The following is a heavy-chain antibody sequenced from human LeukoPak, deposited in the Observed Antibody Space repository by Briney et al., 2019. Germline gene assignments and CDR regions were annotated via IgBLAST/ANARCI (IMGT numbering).Heavy chain of an antibody. J-gene: IGHJ5*02. CDR2: IYYSGST. D-gene: IGHD3-10*01. Sequence: SETLSLTCTVSGGSISSHYWSWIRQPPGKGLEWIGYIYYSGSTNYNPSLKSLVTISVDTSKNQFSLKLSSVTAADTAVYYCARGGPRGSFDPWGQGTLVTVSS. CDR3: ARGGPRGSFDP. CDR1: GGSISSHY. V-gene: IGHV4-59*11.